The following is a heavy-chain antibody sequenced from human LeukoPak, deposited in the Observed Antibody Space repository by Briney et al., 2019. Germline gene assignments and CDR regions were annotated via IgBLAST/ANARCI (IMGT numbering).Heavy chain of an antibody. J-gene: IGHJ4*02. CDR1: GFTFSDRY. D-gene: IGHD3-10*01. V-gene: IGHV3-11*01. CDR3: ARASDLLMWFGAIDH. Sequence: PGGSLRLSCAASGFTFSDRYMIWVRQIPGKGLEWISYISPSGGNIYYADSVKDRFTVSRDNAQNSVFLQMNSLRGEDTAFYYCARASDLLMWFGAIDHWAQGTLVTVSS. CDR2: ISPSGGNI.